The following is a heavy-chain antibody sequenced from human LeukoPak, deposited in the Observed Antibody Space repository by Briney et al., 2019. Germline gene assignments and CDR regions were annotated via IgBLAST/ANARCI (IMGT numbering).Heavy chain of an antibody. Sequence: KTSETLSLTCTVSGGSISSYYWSWIRQPPGKGLEWIGYIYYSGSTNYNPSLKSRVTISVDTSKNQFSLKLSSVTAADTAVYYCAGEGDWNDGGPFDYWGQGTLVTVSS. D-gene: IGHD1-1*01. CDR2: IYYSGST. J-gene: IGHJ4*02. CDR3: AGEGDWNDGGPFDY. V-gene: IGHV4-59*12. CDR1: GGSISSYY.